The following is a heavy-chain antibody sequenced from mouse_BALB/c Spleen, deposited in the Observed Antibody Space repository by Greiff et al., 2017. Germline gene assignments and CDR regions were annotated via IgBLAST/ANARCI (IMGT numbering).Heavy chain of an antibody. J-gene: IGHJ4*01. CDR2: ILPGSGST. V-gene: IGHV1-9*01. CDR3: ARRRRGLYYDYDGDD. CDR1: GYTFSSYW. Sequence: VQLQQSGAELMKPGASVKISCKATGYTFSSYWIEWVKQRPGHGLEWIGEILPGSGSTNYNEKFKGKATFTADTSSNTAYMQLSSLTSEDSAVYYCARRRRGLYYDYDGDDWGQGTSVTVSS. D-gene: IGHD2-4*01.